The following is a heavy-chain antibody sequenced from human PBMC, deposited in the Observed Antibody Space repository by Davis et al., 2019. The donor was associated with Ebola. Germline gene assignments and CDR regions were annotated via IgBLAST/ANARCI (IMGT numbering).Heavy chain of an antibody. CDR1: GYSFTSYD. V-gene: IGHV1-18*01. Sequence: AASVQVSCKPSGYSFTSYDISWVRQAPGQGLEWMGWISAYNGNTNYAQRFQDRVTMTTDTSTNTAYMEVRGLRSDDTAVYYCARDGSVAAIELDYWGQGTLVTVSS. CDR2: ISAYNGNT. J-gene: IGHJ4*02. CDR3: ARDGSVAAIELDY. D-gene: IGHD2-2*02.